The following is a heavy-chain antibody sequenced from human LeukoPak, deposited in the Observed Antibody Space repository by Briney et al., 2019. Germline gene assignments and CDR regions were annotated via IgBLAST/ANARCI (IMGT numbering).Heavy chain of an antibody. D-gene: IGHD6-19*01. CDR2: ISGSGDIT. J-gene: IGHJ4*02. CDR1: GFTFSSYT. CDR3: VKPRGRYDNSGWRTFDY. V-gene: IGHV3-23*01. Sequence: PGGSLRLSCAAFGFTFSSYTMTWVRQAPGKGLEWVSVISGSGDITHYADSVKGRFTISRDNSKNTLYLQMNSLRAEDTAVYYCVKPRGRYDNSGWRTFDYWGQGTLVTVSS.